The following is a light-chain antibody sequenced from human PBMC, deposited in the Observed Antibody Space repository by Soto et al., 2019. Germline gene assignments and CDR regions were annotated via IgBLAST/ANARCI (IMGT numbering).Light chain of an antibody. CDR2: AAS. CDR1: QSISSY. V-gene: IGKV1-39*01. J-gene: IGKJ1*01. CDR3: QQIGK. Sequence: DIQMTQSPSSLSASVGDRVTITCRASQSISSYLNWYQQKPGKAPKLLIYAASSLQSGVPSRFSGSGSGTDFTLTISSLQPEDFATYYCQQIGKFGQGTKVDIK.